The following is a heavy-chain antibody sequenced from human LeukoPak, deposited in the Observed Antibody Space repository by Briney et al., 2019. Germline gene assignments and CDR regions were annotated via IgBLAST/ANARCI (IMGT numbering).Heavy chain of an antibody. CDR2: IIPILGIA. Sequence: ASVKVSFKASGGTFSSYAISWVRQAPGQGLEWMGRIIPILGIANYAQKFQGRVTITADKSTSTAYMELSSLRSEDTAVYYCARKTYYYDSSGYPFDYWGQGTLVTVSS. CDR1: GGTFSSYA. CDR3: ARKTYYYDSSGYPFDY. J-gene: IGHJ4*02. V-gene: IGHV1-69*04. D-gene: IGHD3-22*01.